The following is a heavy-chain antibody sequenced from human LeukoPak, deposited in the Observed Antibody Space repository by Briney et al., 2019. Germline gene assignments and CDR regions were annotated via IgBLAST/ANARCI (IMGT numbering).Heavy chain of an antibody. D-gene: IGHD3-22*01. CDR2: IYTSGST. CDR1: GGSISSYY. Sequence: SETLSLTCTVSGGSISSYYWSWLRQPAGKGLECIGRIYTSGSTNYNPSLKSRVTISVDTSKNQFSLKLSSVTAADTAVYYCARASGYYASSAYWGLLYYHYMDVWGKGTTVTISS. CDR3: ARASGYYASSAYWGLLYYHYMDV. V-gene: IGHV4-4*07. J-gene: IGHJ6*03.